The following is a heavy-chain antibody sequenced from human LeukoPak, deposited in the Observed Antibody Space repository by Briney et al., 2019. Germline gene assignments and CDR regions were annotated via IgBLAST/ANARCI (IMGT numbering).Heavy chain of an antibody. D-gene: IGHD2-15*01. CDR3: ARAGGYCSGGSCYRNYYYYYYMDV. V-gene: IGHV1-18*01. CDR1: GYTFTSYG. CDR2: ISAYNGNT. J-gene: IGHJ6*03. Sequence: ASVKVSCKASGYTFTSYGISWVRQAPGQGLEWMGWISAYNGNTNYAQKLQGRVTMTTDTSTSTAYMELSSLRSEDTAVYYCARAGGYCSGGSCYRNYYYYYYMDVWGKGTTVTVSS.